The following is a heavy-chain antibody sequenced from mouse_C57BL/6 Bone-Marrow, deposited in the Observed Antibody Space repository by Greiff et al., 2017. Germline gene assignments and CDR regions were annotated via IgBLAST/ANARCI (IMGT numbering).Heavy chain of an antibody. J-gene: IGHJ2*01. Sequence: QVRLKQPGAELVMPGASVKLSCKASGYTFTSYWMHWVKQRPGQGLEWIGEIDPSDSYTNYNQKFKGKSTLTVDKSPSTAYMQLSSMTSEDSAVYYGARGHITTVVATNFDYWGQGTTLTVSS. CDR3: ARGHITTVVATNFDY. CDR1: GYTFTSYW. CDR2: IDPSDSYT. V-gene: IGHV1-69*01. D-gene: IGHD1-1*01.